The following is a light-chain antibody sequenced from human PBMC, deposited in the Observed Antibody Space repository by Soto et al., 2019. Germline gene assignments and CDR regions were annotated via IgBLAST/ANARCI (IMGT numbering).Light chain of an antibody. V-gene: IGKV3-20*01. CDR1: RSLSSSS. CDR3: QQQVT. CDR2: AAS. Sequence: EIVLTQSPGTLSFSPGERVTLSCRARRSLSSSSVVWYQQKSDQAPRLLIYAASRRATDIPDRISCSGSATEYTLTNSRLEPEGFAVYYCQQQVTFGKGTQLHIK. J-gene: IGKJ2*01.